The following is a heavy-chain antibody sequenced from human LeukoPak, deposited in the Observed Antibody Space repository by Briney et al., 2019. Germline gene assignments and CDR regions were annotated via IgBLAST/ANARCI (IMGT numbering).Heavy chain of an antibody. Sequence: GALLLSCAAAGVTFSSYAMHWVRRAPGKGLVWVAVISYDGSNKYYADSVKGRFTISRDNSKNTLYVQMNSLRAEDTAVYYCAREQDGYFDYWGQGTLVTVSS. CDR3: AREQDGYFDY. V-gene: IGHV3-30*04. CDR1: GVTFSSYA. CDR2: ISYDGSNK. J-gene: IGHJ4*02.